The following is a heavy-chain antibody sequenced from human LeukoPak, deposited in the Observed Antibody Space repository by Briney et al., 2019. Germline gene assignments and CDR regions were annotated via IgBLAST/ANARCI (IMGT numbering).Heavy chain of an antibody. CDR2: ISAYSGST. CDR1: GYTFTSYG. J-gene: IGHJ4*02. CDR3: ARGLPRILGIDY. V-gene: IGHV1-18*01. Sequence: ASVKVSCKASGYTFTSYGIRWVRQAPGQRLEWMGWISAYSGSTNYAQKLQGRVTMTTDTSTSTAYMELRSLRSDDTAVYYCARGLPRILGIDYWGQGTLVTVSS. D-gene: IGHD1-26*01.